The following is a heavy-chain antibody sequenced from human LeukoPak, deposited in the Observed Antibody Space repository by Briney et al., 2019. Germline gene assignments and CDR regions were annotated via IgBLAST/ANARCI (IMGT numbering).Heavy chain of an antibody. CDR2: INHSGST. Sequence: SETLSLTCAVYGGSFSGYYWSWVRHPPGKGLEWIGEINHSGSTNYNQSLKSRVTISVDTSKNQFSLKLSTVTAADTAVYYCARGILFVRYKNYYGSGTTQGYWFDPWGQGTLVTVSS. V-gene: IGHV4-34*01. CDR1: GGSFSGYY. J-gene: IGHJ5*02. CDR3: ARGILFVRYKNYYGSGTTQGYWFDP. D-gene: IGHD3-10*01.